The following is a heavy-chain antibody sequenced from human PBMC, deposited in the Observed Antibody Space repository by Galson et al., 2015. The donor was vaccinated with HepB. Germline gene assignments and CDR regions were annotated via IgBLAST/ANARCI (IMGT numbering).Heavy chain of an antibody. D-gene: IGHD6-6*01. CDR2: ISSSSSYI. V-gene: IGHV3-21*01. CDR1: GFTFSSYS. Sequence: SLRLSCAASGFTFSSYSMNWVRQAPGKGLEWVSSISSSSSYIYYADSVKGRFTISRDNAKNSLYLQMNSLRAEDTAVYYCARDRGSGYSSSFGMDVWGQGTTVTVSS. J-gene: IGHJ6*02. CDR3: ARDRGSGYSSSFGMDV.